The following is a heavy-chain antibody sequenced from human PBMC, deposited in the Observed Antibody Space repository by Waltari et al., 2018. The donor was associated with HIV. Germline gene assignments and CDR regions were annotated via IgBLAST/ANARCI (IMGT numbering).Heavy chain of an antibody. CDR1: GHSVFRHNPT. V-gene: IGHV6-1*01. Sequence: QVQLQQSGPGLVKPSQSLTLSCAISGHSVFRHNPTCTWHRPAPRRGLEWLGMTYYRAKLCIDYAVSVKRRITMNPDTSKNQFVLQRNSVTPEDTAVYYCARGWKYDFWSGREGGKFDPWGQGTLVIVSS. CDR2: TYYRAKLCI. CDR3: ARGWKYDFWSGREGGKFDP. D-gene: IGHD3-3*01. J-gene: IGHJ5*02.